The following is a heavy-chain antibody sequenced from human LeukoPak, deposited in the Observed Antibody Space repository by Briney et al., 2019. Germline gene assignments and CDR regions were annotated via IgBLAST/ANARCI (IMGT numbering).Heavy chain of an antibody. J-gene: IGHJ3*02. CDR2: INHSGST. Sequence: SETLSLTCTVSGYSISSGYYWGWIRQPPGKGLEWIGEINHSGSTNYNPSLKSRVTISVDTSKNQFSLKLSSVTAADTAVYYCARLSGSLDAFDIWGQGTMVTVSS. D-gene: IGHD1-26*01. CDR3: ARLSGSLDAFDI. V-gene: IGHV4-38-2*02. CDR1: GYSISSGYY.